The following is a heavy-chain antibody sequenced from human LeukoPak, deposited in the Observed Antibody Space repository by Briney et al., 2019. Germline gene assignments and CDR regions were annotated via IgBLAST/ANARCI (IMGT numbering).Heavy chain of an antibody. J-gene: IGHJ5*02. CDR2: IYWNDDK. CDR3: ARTTTYLRWFDP. D-gene: IGHD2/OR15-2a*01. V-gene: IGHV2-5*01. Sequence: QSGPTLVNPTQTLTLTCTFSGFSLSTSGVGVGWIRQPPGKALEWLAPIYWNDDKRYSPSLKSRLTITKDTSKNQVVLTMTNMDPVDTATYYCARTTTYLRWFDPWGQGTLVTVSS. CDR1: GFSLSTSGVG.